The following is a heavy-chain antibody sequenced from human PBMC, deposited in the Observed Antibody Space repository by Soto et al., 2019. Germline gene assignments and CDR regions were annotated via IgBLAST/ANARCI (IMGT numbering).Heavy chain of an antibody. Sequence: GESLKISCKGSGYSFTSYCISWVRQMPGKGLEWLGRIDPSDSYTTYSPSFQGHVTISAGKCISTAYLRWSSLTASDTAMYYCGLYDFLSGYYPYPTYYCYGMDVWGQVTTVTVSS. CDR3: GLYDFLSGYYPYPTYYCYGMDV. J-gene: IGHJ6*02. D-gene: IGHD3-3*01. CDR2: IDPSDSYT. CDR1: GYSFTSYC. V-gene: IGHV5-10-1*01.